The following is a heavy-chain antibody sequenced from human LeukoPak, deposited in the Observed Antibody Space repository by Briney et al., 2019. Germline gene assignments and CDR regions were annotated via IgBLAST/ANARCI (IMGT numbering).Heavy chain of an antibody. D-gene: IGHD6-13*01. CDR1: GGSISSSSYY. V-gene: IGHV4-39*01. J-gene: IGHJ4*02. CDR3: ARFELRIAAAGKGDY. Sequence: SETLSPTCTVSGGSISSSSYYWGWIRQPPGKGLEWIGSIYYSGSTYYNPSLKSRVTISVDTSKNQFSLKLSSVTAADTAVYYCARFELRIAAAGKGDYWGQGTLVTVSS. CDR2: IYYSGST.